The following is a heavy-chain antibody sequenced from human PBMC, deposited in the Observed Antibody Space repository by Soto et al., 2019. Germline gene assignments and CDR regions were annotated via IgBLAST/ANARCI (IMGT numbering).Heavy chain of an antibody. CDR3: ARLTVIAAAGTAGVRDY. CDR2: IYYSGST. J-gene: IGHJ4*02. CDR1: GGSISSSSYY. Sequence: SETLSLTCTVSGGSISSSSYYWGWIRQPPGKGLEWIGSIYYSGSTYYNPSLKSRVTISVDTSKNQFSLKLGSVTAADTAVYYCARLTVIAAAGTAGVRDYWGQGTLVTVSS. V-gene: IGHV4-39*01. D-gene: IGHD6-13*01.